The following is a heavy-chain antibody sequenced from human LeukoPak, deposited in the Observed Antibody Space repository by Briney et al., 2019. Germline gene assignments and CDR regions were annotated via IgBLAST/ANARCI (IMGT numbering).Heavy chain of an antibody. CDR3: GKDPQENSSGWYIRWFDP. J-gene: IGHJ5*02. CDR2: INGSGGKT. CDR1: GFTFSSYA. Sequence: GGSLRLSCAASGFTFSSYAVSRVRQAPGKGLEWVSAINGSGGKTYYADSVKGRFTISRDNSKNTLYLQMNSLRVDDTAVYYCGKDPQENSSGWYIRWFDPWGQGTLVSVSS. D-gene: IGHD6-13*01. V-gene: IGHV3-23*01.